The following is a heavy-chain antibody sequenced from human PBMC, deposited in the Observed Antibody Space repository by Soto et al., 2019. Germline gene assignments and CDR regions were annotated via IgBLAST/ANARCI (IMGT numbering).Heavy chain of an antibody. CDR2: ISSSSSYT. D-gene: IGHD5-12*01. Sequence: GGSLRLSCAASGFTFSDYYMSWIRQAPGKGLEWVSYISSSSSYTNYADSVKGRFTISRDNAKNSLYLQMNSLTAADTAVYYCARVQRRDGYNYEEGGFDYWGQGTLVTV. J-gene: IGHJ4*02. V-gene: IGHV3-11*05. CDR1: GFTFSDYY. CDR3: ARVQRRDGYNYEEGGFDY.